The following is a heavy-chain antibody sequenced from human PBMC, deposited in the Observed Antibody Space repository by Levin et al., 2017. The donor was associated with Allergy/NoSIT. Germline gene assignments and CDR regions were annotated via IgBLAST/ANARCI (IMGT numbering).Heavy chain of an antibody. CDR3: ATEEWVSYDLWSGYSDY. CDR1: GFTFSRYW. D-gene: IGHD3-3*01. Sequence: SGGSLRLSCAASGFTFSRYWMTWVRQAPGKGLEWVANIKQDGSDKYYVDSVKGRFTISRDNAKNSLYLQMNSLRAEDTAVYYCATEEWVSYDLWSGYSDYWGQGTLVTVSS. J-gene: IGHJ4*02. V-gene: IGHV3-7*01. CDR2: IKQDGSDK.